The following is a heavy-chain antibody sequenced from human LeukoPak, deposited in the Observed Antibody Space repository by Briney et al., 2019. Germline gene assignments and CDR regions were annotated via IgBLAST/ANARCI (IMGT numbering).Heavy chain of an antibody. D-gene: IGHD3-3*01. CDR3: ARPRTYYDFWRGYSLHLTRFDP. CDR1: GGTFINYA. CDR2: IITNFGTT. Sequence: ASVKVSCKASGGTFINYAISWVRQAPGQGLEWMGGIITNFGTTNYAQKYQGRVTITADESTSTVYMELSSLRSEDTAVYYCARPRTYYDFWRGYSLHLTRFDPWGQGTLVTVSS. J-gene: IGHJ5*02. V-gene: IGHV1-69*13.